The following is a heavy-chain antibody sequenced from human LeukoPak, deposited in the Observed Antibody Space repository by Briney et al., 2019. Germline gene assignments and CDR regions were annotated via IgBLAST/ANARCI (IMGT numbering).Heavy chain of an antibody. CDR1: GYSISSGYF. V-gene: IGHV4-38-2*02. D-gene: IGHD6-19*01. Sequence: SETLSLTCTVSGYSISSGYFWGWIRQPPGKGLEWIGNIYHSGSTYYNPSLKTRVTISGDTSKNQFSLKLTSVTAADTAVYYCGREVSGTDYFDYWGQGTLVTVSS. CDR3: GREVSGTDYFDY. CDR2: IYHSGST. J-gene: IGHJ4*02.